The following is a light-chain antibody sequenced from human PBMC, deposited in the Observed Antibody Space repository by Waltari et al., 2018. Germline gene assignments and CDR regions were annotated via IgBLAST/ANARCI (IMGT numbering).Light chain of an antibody. V-gene: IGKV3-11*01. CDR3: QQRSNWPRT. CDR1: QSVTNS. Sequence: EIVLTQSPDTLSLSPGERATLSCRASQSVTNSLAWYQQKPGQAPRLLIYGASNRATGVPARFSGSGSGTDFTLTISSLEPEDFAVYYCQQRSNWPRTFGQGTKVEIK. J-gene: IGKJ1*01. CDR2: GAS.